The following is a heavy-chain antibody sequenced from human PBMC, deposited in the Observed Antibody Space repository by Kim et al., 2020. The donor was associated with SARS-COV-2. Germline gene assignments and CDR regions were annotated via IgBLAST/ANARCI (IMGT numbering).Heavy chain of an antibody. CDR3: ARDRYSGSYYIDY. D-gene: IGHD1-26*01. Sequence: ADSVKGRFTISRDNAKNSLYLQMNSLRAEDTAVYYCARDRYSGSYYIDYWGQGTLVTVSS. J-gene: IGHJ4*02. V-gene: IGHV3-11*01.